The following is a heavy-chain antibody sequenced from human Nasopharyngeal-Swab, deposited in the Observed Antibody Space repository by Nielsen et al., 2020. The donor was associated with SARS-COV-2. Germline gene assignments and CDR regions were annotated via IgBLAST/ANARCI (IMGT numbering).Heavy chain of an antibody. V-gene: IGHV4-61*01. D-gene: IGHD3-10*01. Sequence: GSLRLSCTVSGGSISSSSYYWSWIRQPPGKGLEWIGYIYYSGSTNYNPSLKSRVTISVDTSKNQFSLKLSSVTAADTAVYYCARKRGSGSYSHFDYWGQGTLVTVSS. J-gene: IGHJ4*02. CDR2: IYYSGST. CDR1: GGSISSSSYY. CDR3: ARKRGSGSYSHFDY.